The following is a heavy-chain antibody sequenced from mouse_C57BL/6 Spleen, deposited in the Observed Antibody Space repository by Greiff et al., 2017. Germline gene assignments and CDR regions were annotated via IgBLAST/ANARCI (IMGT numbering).Heavy chain of an antibody. J-gene: IGHJ1*03. CDR2: ISDGGSYT. V-gene: IGHV5-4*01. CDR1: GFTFSSYA. CDR3: ARDEGHDGYSRYFDV. Sequence: EVQVVESGGGLVKPGGSLKLSCAASGFTFSSYAMSWVRQTPEKRLEWVATISDGGSYTYYPDNVKGRFTISRDNAKNNLYLQMSHLKSEDTAMYYCARDEGHDGYSRYFDVWGTGTTVTVSS. D-gene: IGHD2-3*01.